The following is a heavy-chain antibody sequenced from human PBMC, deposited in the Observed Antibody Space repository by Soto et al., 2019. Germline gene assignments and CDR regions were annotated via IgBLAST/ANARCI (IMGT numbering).Heavy chain of an antibody. J-gene: IGHJ4*02. D-gene: IGHD1-26*01. CDR3: ASAMTSVGATTTGDY. Sequence: EVQLVESGGGLVQPGGSLRLSCAASGFTFSTYWMHWVRQAPGKGPVWVSRISSDGSVTDYAGSVKGRFTISRDNAKNPLYLQMNSLGAEDTAVYYCASAMTSVGATTTGDYWGQGTLVTVSS. CDR2: ISSDGSVT. CDR1: GFTFSTYW. V-gene: IGHV3-74*01.